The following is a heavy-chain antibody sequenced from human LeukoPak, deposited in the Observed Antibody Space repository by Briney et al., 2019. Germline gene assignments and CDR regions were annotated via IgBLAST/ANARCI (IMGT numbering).Heavy chain of an antibody. CDR1: GGSFSGYY. D-gene: IGHD3-10*01. CDR3: ARSPVAGSYYPFDY. J-gene: IGHJ4*02. Sequence: SETLSLTCAVYGGSFSGYYWSWIRRPPGKGLEWIGEINHSGSTNYNPSLKSRVTISVDTSKNQFSLKLSSVTAADTAVYYCARSPVAGSYYPFDYWGQGTLVTVSS. CDR2: INHSGST. V-gene: IGHV4-34*01.